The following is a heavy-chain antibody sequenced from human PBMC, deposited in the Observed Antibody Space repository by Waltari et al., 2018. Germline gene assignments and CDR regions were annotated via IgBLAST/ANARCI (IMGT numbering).Heavy chain of an antibody. CDR1: GYPFTSYD. CDR2: MNPNSCNT. Sequence: QVQLVQSGAEVKKPGASVKVSCKASGYPFTSYDIKWVRKATGQGLEWMGWMNPNSCNTGYAQKFQGRVTITRNTSISTAYMELSSLRSEDTAVYYCARGAYYYGSENYYGMDVWGQGTTVTVSS. J-gene: IGHJ6*02. V-gene: IGHV1-8*03. D-gene: IGHD3-10*01. CDR3: ARGAYYYGSENYYGMDV.